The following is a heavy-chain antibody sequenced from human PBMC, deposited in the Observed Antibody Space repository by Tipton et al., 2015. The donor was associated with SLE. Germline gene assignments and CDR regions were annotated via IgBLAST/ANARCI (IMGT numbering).Heavy chain of an antibody. CDR2: ISYDGSHK. Sequence: SLRLSCAASGFTFSIYAMHWVRHAPGKGLEWMAVISYDGSHKYYADSVKGRFTISRDNSKNTLYLQMNSLRAEDTAVYYCARDPRSPESFDYWGQGTLVTVSS. CDR1: GFTFSIYA. V-gene: IGHV3-30*04. CDR3: ARDPRSPESFDY. J-gene: IGHJ4*02. D-gene: IGHD1-14*01.